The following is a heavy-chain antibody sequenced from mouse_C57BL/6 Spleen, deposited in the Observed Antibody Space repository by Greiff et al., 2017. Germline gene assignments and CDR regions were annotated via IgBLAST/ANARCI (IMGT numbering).Heavy chain of an antibody. CDR2: FYPGSGRI. Sequence: VQLQQSGAELVKPGASVKLSCKASGYTFTEYTIHWVKPRSGQGLARIGWFYPGSGRIKYNWKFKDKATLTADKSSSTGYMEVSRLTSEDSAVYFCARNEGAKDCCDYWGQGTTLTVSS. CDR1: GYTFTEYT. CDR3: ARNEGAKDCCDY. V-gene: IGHV1-62-2*01. J-gene: IGHJ2*01.